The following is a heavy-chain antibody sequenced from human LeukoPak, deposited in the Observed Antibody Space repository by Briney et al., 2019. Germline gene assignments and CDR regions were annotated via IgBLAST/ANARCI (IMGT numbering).Heavy chain of an antibody. CDR3: ARGKVGAIQLWLTY. J-gene: IGHJ4*02. Sequence: GGSLRLSCAASGFSFRSHWMSWVRQAPGKGLEWVANIKKDGSEKYYADSVKGRFTISRDNSKNTLYLQMNSLRAEDTAVYYCARGKVGAIQLWLTYWGQGTLVTVSS. D-gene: IGHD5-18*01. V-gene: IGHV3-7*01. CDR1: GFSFRSHW. CDR2: IKKDGSEK.